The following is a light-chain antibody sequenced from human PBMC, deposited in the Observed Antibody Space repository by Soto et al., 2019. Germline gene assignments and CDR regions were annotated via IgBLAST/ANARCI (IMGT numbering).Light chain of an antibody. CDR2: DAS. CDR1: QDISNF. CDR3: QQSDILPLT. J-gene: IGKJ4*01. Sequence: DLQMTQSPSSLSASVGDRVSITCQASQDISNFLNWYQQKPGRAPKLLIYDASNLETEVPSRFSGSGSGTDFTCTISSLQPEDFATYYCQQSDILPLTFGGGTRVEIK. V-gene: IGKV1-33*01.